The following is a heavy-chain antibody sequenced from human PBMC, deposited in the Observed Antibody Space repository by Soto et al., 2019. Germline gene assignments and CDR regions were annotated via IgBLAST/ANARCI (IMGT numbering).Heavy chain of an antibody. CDR1: GFTFSSYS. Sequence: AGGSLRLSCAASGFTFSSYSMNWVRQAPGKGLEWVSYISSSSSTIYYADSVKGRFTISRDNAKNTLYLQMNSLRAEDTAVYYCAKTPRLIAVADHFAYWGQGTLVTGSS. CDR2: ISSSSSTI. D-gene: IGHD6-19*01. CDR3: AKTPRLIAVADHFAY. V-gene: IGHV3-48*01. J-gene: IGHJ4*02.